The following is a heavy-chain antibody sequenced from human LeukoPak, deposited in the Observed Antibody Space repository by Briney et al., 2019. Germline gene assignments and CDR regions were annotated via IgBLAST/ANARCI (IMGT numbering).Heavy chain of an antibody. J-gene: IGHJ4*02. CDR1: GFTVSSIY. V-gene: IGHV3-7*05. Sequence: GSLRPSCAASGFTVSSIYMTWVRQAPGRGLEWVANIKQDGSEKYYVDSVKGRFTISRDNAKNSLHLQMNSLRAEDTAVFYCARDTVVVVSATSLFDYWGQGTLVTVSS. CDR2: IKQDGSEK. CDR3: ARDTVVVVSATSLFDY. D-gene: IGHD2-15*01.